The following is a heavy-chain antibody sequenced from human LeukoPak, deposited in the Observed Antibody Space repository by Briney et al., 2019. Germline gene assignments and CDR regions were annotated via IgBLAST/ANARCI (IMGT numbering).Heavy chain of an antibody. J-gene: IGHJ4*02. Sequence: ASVKVSCKASGYTFTGYYMHWVRQAPGQGLEWMGWINPDSGGTNYAQKFQGRVTMTRDTSISTAYMELSRLRSDDTAVYYCARGPDYGDYIGYWGQGTLVTVSS. CDR1: GYTFTGYY. CDR2: INPDSGGT. V-gene: IGHV1-2*02. D-gene: IGHD4-17*01. CDR3: ARGPDYGDYIGY.